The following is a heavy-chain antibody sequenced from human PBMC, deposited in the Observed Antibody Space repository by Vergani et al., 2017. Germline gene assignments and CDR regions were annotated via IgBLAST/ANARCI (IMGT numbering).Heavy chain of an antibody. V-gene: IGHV3-7*01. D-gene: IGHD1-26*01. CDR1: GFNVGHYW. CDR3: AREGVPRCCIVGAPDF. CDR2: IKEDGTEK. Sequence: EVQLVESGGDFVQPGGSLTLSCAASGFNVGHYWMSWVRQAPGKGLEWGANIKEDGTEKYYLDSVKGRFTISRDIAENSIYLEMNSLRVEDTAVYYCAREGVPRCCIVGAPDFWGQGTQVTVSS. J-gene: IGHJ4*02.